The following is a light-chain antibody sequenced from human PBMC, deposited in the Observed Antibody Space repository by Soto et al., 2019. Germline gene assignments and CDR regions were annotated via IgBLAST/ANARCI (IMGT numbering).Light chain of an antibody. CDR1: QTISKF. Sequence: DIQLTQSPSLLSASVGDRVTITCRASQTISKFLSWYQQKPGKAPKRLIYAASTLQDGVPSRFSGSGSGTEFTLTISSLPPEDFATYYCQLINSFFGGGTRVEI. J-gene: IGKJ4*01. CDR3: QLINSF. CDR2: AAS. V-gene: IGKV1-9*01.